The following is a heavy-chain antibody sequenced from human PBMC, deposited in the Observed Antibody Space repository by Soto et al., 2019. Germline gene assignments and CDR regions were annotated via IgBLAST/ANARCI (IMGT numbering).Heavy chain of an antibody. CDR1: GFPFSAYD. D-gene: IGHD5-18*01. J-gene: IGHJ5*01. Sequence: EVQLVESGRNLVQPGESLRLSCRASGFPFSAYDMHWVRQVSGKGLEWVAVAGPAGDTYYADSVKGRFTISRENGMNSIHLQMSDLRVGDTAVYYCATGIRFGGYYLDSWGHGTPVTVSS. CDR2: AGPAGDT. V-gene: IGHV3-13*01. CDR3: ATGIRFGGYYLDS.